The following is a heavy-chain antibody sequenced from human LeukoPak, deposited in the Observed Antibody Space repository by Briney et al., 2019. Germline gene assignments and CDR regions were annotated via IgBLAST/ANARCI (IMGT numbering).Heavy chain of an antibody. CDR2: ISWNSGSI. CDR1: RFTFDDYA. J-gene: IGHJ4*02. Sequence: GGSLRLSCAASRFTFDDYAIHWVRQAPGKGLEWVSGISWNSGSIGYADSVKGRFTISRDNAKNSLYLQMNSLRPEDTALYYCAKDIGLGIDYWGRGTLVTVSS. D-gene: IGHD3-10*01. CDR3: AKDIGLGIDY. V-gene: IGHV3-9*01.